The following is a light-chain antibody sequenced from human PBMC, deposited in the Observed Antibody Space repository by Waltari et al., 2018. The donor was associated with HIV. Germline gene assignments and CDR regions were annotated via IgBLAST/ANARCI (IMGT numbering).Light chain of an antibody. CDR3: VLYMGSGVWV. J-gene: IGLJ3*02. Sequence: QTVVTQEPSFSVSPGGTVTLTCGLSSGSVSTNSYPSWYQQTPGQAPRTLIYSTNTRSSGVPDRFSGSILGNKAALTITGAQADDESDYYCVLYMGSGVWVFGGGTKLTVL. V-gene: IGLV8-61*01. CDR1: SGSVSTNSY. CDR2: STN.